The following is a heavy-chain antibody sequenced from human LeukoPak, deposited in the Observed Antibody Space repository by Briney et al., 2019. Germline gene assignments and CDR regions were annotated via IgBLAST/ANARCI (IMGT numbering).Heavy chain of an antibody. J-gene: IGHJ4*02. CDR1: GFTFSDYY. V-gene: IGHV3-11*01. D-gene: IGHD2-15*01. Sequence: GGSLRLSCAASGFTFSDYYMSWIRQAPGKGLEWVSYISPSDNGIYYADSVEGRFTISRDNAKNSLYLQMNSLRAEDTAVYYCARGKSGYCRGGSCRHYFDYWGQGTLVTVSS. CDR2: ISPSDNGI. CDR3: ARGKSGYCRGGSCRHYFDY.